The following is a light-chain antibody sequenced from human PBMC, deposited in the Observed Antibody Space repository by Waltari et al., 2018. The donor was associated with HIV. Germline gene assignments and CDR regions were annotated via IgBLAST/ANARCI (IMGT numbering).Light chain of an antibody. Sequence: QSALTQPASASGSPGQSITISCTGTSSAVGDYNYVSWYQQHPGKAPKLMIYDVTNRPSGISNRFSGSKSGNTASLTISGLQAEDEADYYCSSYTSSSTSVVFGGGTKLTVL. CDR1: SSAVGDYNY. CDR2: DVT. V-gene: IGLV2-14*03. J-gene: IGLJ2*01. CDR3: SSYTSSSTSVV.